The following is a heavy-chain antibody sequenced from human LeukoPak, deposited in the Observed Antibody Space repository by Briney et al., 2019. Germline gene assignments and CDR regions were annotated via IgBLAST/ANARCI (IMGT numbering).Heavy chain of an antibody. V-gene: IGHV3-21*01. Sequence: PGGSLRLSCVASGFTFSSYSMNWVRQAPGKGLEWVSSISSSSSYIYYADSVKGRFTISRDNAKNSLYLQMNSLRAEDTAVYYCARVSSSSGWYGYFQHWGQGTLVTVSS. CDR3: ARVSSSSGWYGYFQH. D-gene: IGHD6-19*01. CDR2: ISSSSSYI. CDR1: GFTFSSYS. J-gene: IGHJ1*01.